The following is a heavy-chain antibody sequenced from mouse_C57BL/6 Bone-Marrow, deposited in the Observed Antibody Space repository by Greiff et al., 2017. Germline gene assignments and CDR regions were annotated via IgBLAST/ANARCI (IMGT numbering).Heavy chain of an antibody. CDR3: APLLPTGFDY. V-gene: IGHV1-69*01. Sequence: VQLQQPGAELVMPGASVKLSCKASGYTFTSYWMHWVKQRPGQGLEWIGEIDPSDSYTNYNQKFKGKSTWTVDKSSSTAYMQLSSLTSEDSAVYYCAPLLPTGFDYWGQGTTLTVSS. CDR2: IDPSDSYT. J-gene: IGHJ2*01. CDR1: GYTFTSYW. D-gene: IGHD1-2*01.